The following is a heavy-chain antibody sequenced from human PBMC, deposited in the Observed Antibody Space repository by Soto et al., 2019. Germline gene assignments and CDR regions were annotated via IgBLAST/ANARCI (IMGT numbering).Heavy chain of an antibody. V-gene: IGHV4-59*08. D-gene: IGHD3-9*01. CDR3: AGIVLRYFVRGRNWFDP. CDR1: GGSIGGYF. CDR2: IYYSGST. Sequence: SETLSLTCTVSGGSIGGYFWNWIRQPPGKGLEWIGYIYYSGSTNYNPSLKSRVTISADTSKNQFSLKLSSVTAADTAVYYCAGIVLRYFVRGRNWFDPWGQGTLVTVSS. J-gene: IGHJ5*02.